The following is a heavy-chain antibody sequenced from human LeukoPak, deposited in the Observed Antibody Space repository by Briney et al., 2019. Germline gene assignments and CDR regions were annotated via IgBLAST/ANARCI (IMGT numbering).Heavy chain of an antibody. J-gene: IGHJ3*02. V-gene: IGHV4-59*12. CDR1: GGSISSYY. CDR2: IYYSGST. CDR3: ARARGSGSYDAFDI. D-gene: IGHD3-10*01. Sequence: SETLSLTCTVSGGSISSYYWSWIRQPPGKGLEWIGYIYYSGSTNYDPSLKSRVTISVDRSKNQFSLKLSSVTAADTAVYYRARARGSGSYDAFDIWGQGTMVTVSS.